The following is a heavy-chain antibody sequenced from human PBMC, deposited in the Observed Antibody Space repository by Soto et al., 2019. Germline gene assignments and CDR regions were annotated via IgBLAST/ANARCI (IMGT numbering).Heavy chain of an antibody. J-gene: IGHJ5*02. CDR2: INPSGGST. Sequence: ASVKVSCKASGYTFTSYYMHWVRQAPGQGLEWMGIINPSGGSTSYAQKFQGRVTMTRDTSTSTVYMELSSLRSEDTAVYYCAGDPRPYYSDSSGRNWFDPWGQGTLVTVSS. CDR1: GYTFTSYY. CDR3: AGDPRPYYSDSSGRNWFDP. D-gene: IGHD3-22*01. V-gene: IGHV1-46*01.